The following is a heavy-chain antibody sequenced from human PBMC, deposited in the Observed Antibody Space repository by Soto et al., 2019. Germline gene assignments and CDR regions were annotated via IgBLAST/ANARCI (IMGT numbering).Heavy chain of an antibody. V-gene: IGHV1-18*04. J-gene: IGHJ1*01. CDR1: GYTFTSYG. Sequence: ASVKVSCKASGYTFTSYGISWVRQAPGQGLEWMGWISAYNGNTNYAQKLQGRVTMTTDTSTSTAYMELRSLRSDDTAVYYCARDMYYDILKPRQWLVTPGYWGQGNLVTVSS. CDR3: ARDMYYDILKPRQWLVTPGY. CDR2: ISAYNGNT. D-gene: IGHD3-9*01.